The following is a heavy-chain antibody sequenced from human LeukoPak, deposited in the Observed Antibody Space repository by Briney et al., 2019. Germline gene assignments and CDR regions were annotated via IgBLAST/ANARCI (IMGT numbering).Heavy chain of an antibody. V-gene: IGHV3-7*01. J-gene: IGHJ6*02. CDR3: AQGHYHMDV. CDR1: GFTFRDYW. CDR2: IEPDGSEK. Sequence: GGSLRLSCAASGFTFRDYWMTWVRQAAGKGLEWVASIEPDGSEKYYADSVKGRFTLSRDNVENTLYLQMNTLRVDDTAVYYCAQGHYHMDVGGHGTTVTVSS.